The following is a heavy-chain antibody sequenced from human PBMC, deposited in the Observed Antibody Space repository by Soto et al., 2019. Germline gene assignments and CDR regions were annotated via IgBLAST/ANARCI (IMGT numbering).Heavy chain of an antibody. CDR2: ISAYSGNT. V-gene: IGHV1-18*01. Sequence: QVQLVQSGAEVKKPGASVKVSCKASDYTFTSYDISWVRQAPGQGLEWMGWISAYSGNTNYAQKFQGRVTMTTDASTSTAYMELRSLRSDDTAVYYCAREGQTEYYFDYWGRGTLVTVSS. J-gene: IGHJ4*02. CDR3: AREGQTEYYFDY. CDR1: DYTFTSYD.